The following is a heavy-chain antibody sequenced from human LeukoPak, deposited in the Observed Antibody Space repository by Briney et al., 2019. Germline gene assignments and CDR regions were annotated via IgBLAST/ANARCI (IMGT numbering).Heavy chain of an antibody. D-gene: IGHD1-26*01. J-gene: IGHJ5*02. V-gene: IGHV1-69*04. Sequence: SVKVSCKASGGTFSSYAISWVRQAPGQGLEWMGRIIPILGIANYAQKFQGRVTITADTSTGTAYMELSSLTPEDTALYYCTRVNLRGSQYNWFDPWGQGTLVIVSS. CDR1: GGTFSSYA. CDR2: IIPILGIA. CDR3: TRVNLRGSQYNWFDP.